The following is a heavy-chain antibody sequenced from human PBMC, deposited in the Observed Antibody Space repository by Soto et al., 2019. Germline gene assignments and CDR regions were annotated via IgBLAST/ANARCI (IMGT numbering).Heavy chain of an antibody. V-gene: IGHV4-34*01. Sequence: SETLSLTCAVYGGSFSGYYWNWIRQPPGKGLEWIGEINHSGSTNYNPSLKSRVTISVDTSKNQFSLKLSSVTAADTAVYYCARVWGGAFDFWGQGTMVTVSS. CDR2: INHSGST. J-gene: IGHJ3*01. CDR3: ARVWGGAFDF. D-gene: IGHD3-10*01. CDR1: GGSFSGYY.